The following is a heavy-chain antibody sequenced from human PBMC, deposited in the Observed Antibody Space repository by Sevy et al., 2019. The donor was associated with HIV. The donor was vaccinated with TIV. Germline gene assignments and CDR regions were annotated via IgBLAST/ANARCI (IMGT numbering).Heavy chain of an antibody. Sequence: GGSLRLSCAVSGFTVSSNFMSWVRQAPGKGLEWVSVIWFGGTTYYADSVKGRYTISRDNSKNKVYLHMNSLRAVDTAVYYCARGKHVSDYYGSFDYWGQGTLVTVSS. CDR3: ARGKHVSDYYGSFDY. D-gene: IGHD3-3*01. J-gene: IGHJ4*02. CDR1: GFTVSSNF. CDR2: IWFGGTT. V-gene: IGHV3-53*01.